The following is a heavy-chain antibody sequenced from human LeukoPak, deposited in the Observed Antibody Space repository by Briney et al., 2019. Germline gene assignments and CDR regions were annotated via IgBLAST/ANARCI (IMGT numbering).Heavy chain of an antibody. CDR2: IKEDGSEK. Sequence: PGWSLRLSCAASGFTFSSYWMSWVRQAPGKGLEWVAIIKEDGSEKYYTDSVKGRFTISRDNAKNSLYLQMNSQRAENTAVYYCARGRCYHCWIDPWGQGTLVTVSS. V-gene: IGHV3-7*01. CDR3: ARGRCYHCWIDP. D-gene: IGHD2-15*01. CDR1: GFTFSSYW. J-gene: IGHJ5*02.